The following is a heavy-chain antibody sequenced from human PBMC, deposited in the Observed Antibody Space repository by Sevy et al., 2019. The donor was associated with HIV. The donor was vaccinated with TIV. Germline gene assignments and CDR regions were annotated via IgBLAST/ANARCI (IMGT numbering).Heavy chain of an antibody. D-gene: IGHD2-15*01. CDR1: GFTFSDDH. Sequence: GSLRLSCAASGFTFSDDHMSWIRQAPGKGLEWVSHISSSGSSIYYADSVKGRFTISRDNAKNSLYLQMNSLRAEDTAVYYCAKSGRSGGTCAYSWGQGTLVTVSS. CDR3: AKSGRSGGTCAYS. V-gene: IGHV3-11*01. J-gene: IGHJ5*02. CDR2: ISSSGSSI.